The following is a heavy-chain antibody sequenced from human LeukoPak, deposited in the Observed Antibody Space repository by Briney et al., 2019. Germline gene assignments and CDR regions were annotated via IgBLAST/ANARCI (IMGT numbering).Heavy chain of an antibody. CDR2: ISSSGSSI. V-gene: IGHV3-11*01. Sequence: PGGSLRLSCAASGFTFSDYYMSRIRQAPGKGLEWVSHISSSGSSIHYADSVQGRFSISRDNAKNSLYLQMNSLRAEDTAVYYCARERLDLYYYYMDVWGTGTTVTVSS. J-gene: IGHJ6*03. D-gene: IGHD4-11*01. CDR1: GFTFSDYY. CDR3: ARERLDLYYYYMDV.